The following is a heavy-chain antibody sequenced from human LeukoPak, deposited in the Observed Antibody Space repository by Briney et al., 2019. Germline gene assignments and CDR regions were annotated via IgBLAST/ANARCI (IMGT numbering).Heavy chain of an antibody. Sequence: GGSLRLSCAASGFTFSSYGMHWVRQAPGKGLEWVAVIWYDGSNKYYADSVKGRFTISRGNSKNTLYLQMNSLRAEDTAVYYCARDYYYSRGYLDYLGQGTLVTVSS. CDR2: IWYDGSNK. V-gene: IGHV3-33*01. CDR3: ARDYYYSRGYLDY. CDR1: GFTFSSYG. J-gene: IGHJ4*02. D-gene: IGHD3-22*01.